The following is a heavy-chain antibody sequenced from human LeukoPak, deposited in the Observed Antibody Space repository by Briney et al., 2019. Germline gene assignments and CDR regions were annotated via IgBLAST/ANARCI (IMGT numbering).Heavy chain of an antibody. CDR1: GFTFSSYA. CDR2: ISGSGGST. J-gene: IGHJ6*02. CDR3: AKVNLRGLRFLEFSHYGMDV. D-gene: IGHD3-3*01. V-gene: IGHV3-23*01. Sequence: PGGSLRLSCAASGFTFSSYAMSWVRQAPGKGLEWVSAISGSGGSTYYADSVKGRFTISRDNSKNTLYLQMNSLRAEGTAVYYCAKVNLRGLRFLEFSHYGMDVWGQGTTVTVSS.